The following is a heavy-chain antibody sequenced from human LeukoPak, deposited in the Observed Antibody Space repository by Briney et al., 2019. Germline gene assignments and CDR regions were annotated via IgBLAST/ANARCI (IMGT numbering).Heavy chain of an antibody. D-gene: IGHD2-21*02. CDR2: IYYSGST. CDR1: GGSISSYY. Sequence: KPSETLSLTCTVSGGSISSYYWSWIRQPPGKGLEWIGYIYYSGSTNYNPSLKSRVTISVDTSKNQFSLKLSSVTAADTAVYYCARSSCGGDCYDYWGQGTLVTVSS. CDR3: ARSSCGGDCYDY. J-gene: IGHJ4*02. V-gene: IGHV4-59*01.